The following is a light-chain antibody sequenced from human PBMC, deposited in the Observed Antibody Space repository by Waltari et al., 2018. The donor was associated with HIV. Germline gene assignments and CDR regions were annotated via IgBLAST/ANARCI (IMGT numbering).Light chain of an antibody. CDR3: QSYDSSLSGVV. J-gene: IGLJ2*01. CDR2: GNR. Sequence: QSVLTQPPSVSGAPGKSVTISCSGRSSTIGAGYDLHLYQQLPGTAPTLPIYGNRNRPSGVPDRFSGSKSGTSASLAITGLQAEDEADYYCQSYDSSLSGVVFGGGTRLTVL. V-gene: IGLV1-40*01. CDR1: SSTIGAGYD.